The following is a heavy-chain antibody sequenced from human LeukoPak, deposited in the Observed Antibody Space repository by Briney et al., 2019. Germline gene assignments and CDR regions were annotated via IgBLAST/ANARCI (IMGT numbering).Heavy chain of an antibody. CDR3: ARSLSSRFSGPRRPYYFDS. CDR2: ISGSGGST. D-gene: IGHD3-16*02. CDR1: GFTFGSYA. V-gene: IGHV3-23*01. J-gene: IGHJ4*02. Sequence: HPGGSLRLSCVASGFTFGSYAMSWVRQAPGKGLEWVSVISGSGGSTYYVDSVKGRFTISRDNSKNTLYLQMNSLRAEDTAVYYCARSLSSRFSGPRRPYYFDSWGQGTLVTVSS.